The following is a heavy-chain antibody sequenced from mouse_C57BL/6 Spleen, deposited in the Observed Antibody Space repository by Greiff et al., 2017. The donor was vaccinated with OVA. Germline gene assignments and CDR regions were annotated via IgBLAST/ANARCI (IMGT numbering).Heavy chain of an antibody. D-gene: IGHD2-3*01. CDR3: TRWLLFY. Sequence: VQLVESGAELVRPGASVTLSCKASGYTFTDYEMHWVKQTPVHGLEWIGAIDPETGGTAYNQKFKGKAILTADKSSSTAYMELRGLTSEDSAVYYWTRWLLFYWGQGTTLTVSS. CDR2: IDPETGGT. CDR1: GYTFTDYE. J-gene: IGHJ2*01. V-gene: IGHV1-15*01.